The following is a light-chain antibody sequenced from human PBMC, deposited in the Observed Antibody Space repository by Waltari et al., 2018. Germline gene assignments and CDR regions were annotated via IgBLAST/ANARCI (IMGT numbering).Light chain of an antibody. CDR2: RNN. CDR3: ASWDDSHYV. CDR1: NSNLGSNY. Sequence: QSVMTQPPSASGTPGQRVSISCSGSNSNLGSNYLYWYQPPPGAAPKLLIFRNNQRPSGVPDRFSGSKYGTSAFLAISELRSEDEAVYYCASWDDSHYVFGTGTKLTVL. J-gene: IGLJ1*01. V-gene: IGLV1-47*01.